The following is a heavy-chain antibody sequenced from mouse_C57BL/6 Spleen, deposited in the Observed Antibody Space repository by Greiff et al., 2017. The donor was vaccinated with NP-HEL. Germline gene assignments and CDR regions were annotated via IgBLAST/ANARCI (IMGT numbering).Heavy chain of an antibody. CDR1: GYAFSSYW. CDR2: IYPGDGDT. Sequence: VQLQESGAELVKPGVSVKISCKASGYAFSSYWMNWVKQRPGKGLEWIGQIYPGDGDTNYNGKFKGKATLTADKSSSTAYMQLSSLTSEDSAVYFCARNYYGSSPYDFDYWGQGTTLTVSS. CDR3: ARNYYGSSPYDFDY. D-gene: IGHD1-1*01. J-gene: IGHJ2*01. V-gene: IGHV1-80*01.